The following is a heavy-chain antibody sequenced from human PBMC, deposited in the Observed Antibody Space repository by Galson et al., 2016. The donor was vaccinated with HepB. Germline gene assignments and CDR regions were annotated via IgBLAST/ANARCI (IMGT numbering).Heavy chain of an antibody. CDR2: INAGGVST. D-gene: IGHD4-23*01. CDR1: GSTFITYY. Sequence: SVKVSCKASGSTFITYYIHWVRQAPGQGLEWMGVINAGGVSTIYAQKFQGRVTLTRGTPASIVYMELMSLRSDDTAIYYCARALGSNSVWYFDLWGRGTLVSVSS. CDR3: ARALGSNSVWYFDL. V-gene: IGHV1-46*01. J-gene: IGHJ2*01.